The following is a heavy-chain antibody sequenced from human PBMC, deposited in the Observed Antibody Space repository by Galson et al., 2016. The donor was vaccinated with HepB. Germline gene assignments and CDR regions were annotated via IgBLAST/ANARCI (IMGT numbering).Heavy chain of an antibody. V-gene: IGHV3-74*01. CDR2: INTDGSST. J-gene: IGHJ6*03. Sequence: SLRLSCAASGFTFSSHWMHWVRQAPGKGLVWVSRINTDGSSTSYADSVKGRFTISRDNSKNTVDLQIHSLRSEDAAVYFCARDFKLGAPDYMDVWGKGTTVTVS. D-gene: IGHD1-26*01. CDR1: GFTFSSHW. CDR3: ARDFKLGAPDYMDV.